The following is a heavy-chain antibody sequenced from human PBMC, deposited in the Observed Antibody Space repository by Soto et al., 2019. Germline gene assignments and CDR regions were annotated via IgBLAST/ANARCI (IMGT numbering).Heavy chain of an antibody. D-gene: IGHD6-6*01. CDR3: AKDSSSVPNWFDP. CDR1: GFTFSRYS. CDR2: ISSSGGST. J-gene: IGHJ5*02. Sequence: VGSLRLSCAASGFTFSRYSMNWVRQAPGKGLEWVSAISSSGGSTYYAGSVKGRFTISRDNSKDTLYLQMNSLRAEDTALYYCAKDSSSVPNWFDPWGQGTLVTVSS. V-gene: IGHV3-23*01.